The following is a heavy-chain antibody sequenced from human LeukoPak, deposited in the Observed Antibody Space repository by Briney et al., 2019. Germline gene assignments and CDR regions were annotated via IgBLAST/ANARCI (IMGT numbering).Heavy chain of an antibody. CDR1: GFTFSSYW. V-gene: IGHV3-74*01. CDR3: ARDYRYGEIDY. Sequence: PGGSLRLSRAASGFTFSSYWMHWVRQAPGKGLVWVSRINSDGSSTSYADSVKGRFTISRDNAKNTLYLQMNSLRAEDTAVYYCARDYRYGEIDYWGQGTLVTVSS. J-gene: IGHJ4*02. D-gene: IGHD3-16*02. CDR2: INSDGSST.